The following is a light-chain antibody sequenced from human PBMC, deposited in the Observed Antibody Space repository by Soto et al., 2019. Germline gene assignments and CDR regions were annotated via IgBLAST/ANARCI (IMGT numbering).Light chain of an antibody. Sequence: EIMMTQSPATLSVSPGERGTLSCRASQSVSYNLAWYQQKPGQAPRLLFYGASTRATGIPARFSGSGSGTEFTLTISSVQSEDFAVYYCQQFNKWPPTFGQGNKVDI. CDR1: QSVSYN. CDR2: GAS. J-gene: IGKJ1*01. CDR3: QQFNKWPPT. V-gene: IGKV3-15*01.